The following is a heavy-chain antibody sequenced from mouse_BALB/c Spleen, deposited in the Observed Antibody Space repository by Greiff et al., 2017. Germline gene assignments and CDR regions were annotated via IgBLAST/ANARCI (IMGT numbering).Heavy chain of an antibody. D-gene: IGHD2-3*01. CDR1: GYSITSDYA. CDR3: ARWGYYVPWGY. Sequence: EVKLLESGPGLVKPSQSLSLTCTVTGYSITSDYAWNWIRQFPGNKLEWMGYISYSGSTSYNPSLKSRISITRDTSKNQFFLQLNSVTTEDTATYYCARWGYYVPWGYWGQGTTLTVSS. J-gene: IGHJ2*01. V-gene: IGHV3-2*02. CDR2: ISYSGST.